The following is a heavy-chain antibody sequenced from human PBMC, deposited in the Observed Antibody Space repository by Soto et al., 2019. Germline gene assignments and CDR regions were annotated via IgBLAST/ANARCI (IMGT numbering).Heavy chain of an antibody. CDR3: ARVRGGAAAGTRYYYYYMDV. J-gene: IGHJ6*03. CDR2: IYYSGST. D-gene: IGHD6-13*01. V-gene: IGHV4-59*01. Sequence: SETLSLTCPVSGGSISSYYWSWIRQPPGKGLEWIGYIYYSGSTNYNPSLKSRVTISVDTSKNQFSLKLSSVTAADTAVYYCARVRGGAAAGTRYYYYYMDVWGKGTTVTVSS. CDR1: GGSISSYY.